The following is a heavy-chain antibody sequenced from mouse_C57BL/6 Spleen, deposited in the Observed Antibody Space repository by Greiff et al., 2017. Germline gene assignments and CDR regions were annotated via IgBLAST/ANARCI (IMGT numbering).Heavy chain of an antibody. D-gene: IGHD1-1*01. J-gene: IGHJ1*03. Sequence: VQLQQSGPELVKPGASVKISCKASGYTFTDYSINWVKQRPGKGLEWIGWIFPGDGDTNYNGKFKGKATLTADKSSSTAYMQLSSLTAEDSAVYFWAREGYGSSYFDVWGTGTTVTVSS. CDR3: AREGYGSSYFDV. CDR1: GYTFTDYS. V-gene: IGHV1-82*01. CDR2: IFPGDGDT.